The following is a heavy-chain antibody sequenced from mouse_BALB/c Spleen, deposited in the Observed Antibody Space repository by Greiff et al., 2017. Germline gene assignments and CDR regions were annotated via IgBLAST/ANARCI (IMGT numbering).Heavy chain of an antibody. J-gene: IGHJ2*01. CDR1: GYSITSDYA. D-gene: IGHD2-10*02. Sequence: EVKVEESGPGLVKPSQSLSLTCTVTGYSITSDYAWNWIRQFPGNKLEWMGYISYSGSTSYNPSLKSRISITRDTSKNQFFLQLNSVTTEDTATYYCARRGYGNYPDYFDYWGQGTTLTVSS. V-gene: IGHV3-2*02. CDR2: ISYSGST. CDR3: ARRGYGNYPDYFDY.